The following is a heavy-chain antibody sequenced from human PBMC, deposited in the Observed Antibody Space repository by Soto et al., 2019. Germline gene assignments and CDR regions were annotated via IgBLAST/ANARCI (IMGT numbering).Heavy chain of an antibody. V-gene: IGHV3-66*01. CDR1: GFSVSNLY. J-gene: IGHJ4*02. Sequence: EVQLVETGGGLVQPGGSLRLSCAASGFSVSNLYMSWVRQAPGKGLEWVSVISSGGSTYYADSMKGSFTISRDNSKNMLYLEMKSLRAGDTAVYYCATATLGGDYDFCHGGQGALVTVSA. CDR2: ISSGGST. D-gene: IGHD3-3*01. CDR3: ATATLGGDYDFCH.